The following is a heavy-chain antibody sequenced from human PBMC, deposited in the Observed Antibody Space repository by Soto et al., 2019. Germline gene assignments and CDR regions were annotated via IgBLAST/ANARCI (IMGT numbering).Heavy chain of an antibody. V-gene: IGHV4-4*07. Sequence: SETLSLTCTVCGGSISSYYWSWIRQPAGKGLEWIGRIYTSGSTNYNPSLKSRVTMSVDTSKNQFSLKLSSVTAADTAVYYCARDPLVPAAPGGPSYYYGMDVWGQGTTVTVS. CDR3: ARDPLVPAAPGGPSYYYGMDV. CDR1: GGSISSYY. D-gene: IGHD2-2*01. J-gene: IGHJ6*02. CDR2: IYTSGST.